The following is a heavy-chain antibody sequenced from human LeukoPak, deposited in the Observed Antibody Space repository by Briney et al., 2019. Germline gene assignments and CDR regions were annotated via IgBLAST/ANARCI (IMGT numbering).Heavy chain of an antibody. V-gene: IGHV3-7*01. J-gene: IGHJ4*02. CDR2: IKGDGSEK. CDR3: ARDLSRGWSPLDC. CDR1: GFTFSKYW. Sequence: GGSLRVSCVASGFTFSKYWMTWVRQAPGKGLEWVANIKGDGSEKYYVDCVNGRINISRDNAKNSLYIQMGSLRAEDTAVYFCARDLSRGWSPLDCWGQGTLVTVSS. D-gene: IGHD6-19*01.